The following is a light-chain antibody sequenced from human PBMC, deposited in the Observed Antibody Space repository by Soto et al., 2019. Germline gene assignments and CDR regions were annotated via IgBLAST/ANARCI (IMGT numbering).Light chain of an antibody. CDR2: GAS. CDR1: QSITNNF. V-gene: IGKV3-20*01. Sequence: EIVLTQSPGTLSLSPGERATLSCRASQSITNNFLAWYQQKPGQAPRPLIFGASIRATDIADRFSGSGSGTDFTLSISRLEPEDFAVYFCQQYGTSSLTFGGGTKVEIK. CDR3: QQYGTSSLT. J-gene: IGKJ4*01.